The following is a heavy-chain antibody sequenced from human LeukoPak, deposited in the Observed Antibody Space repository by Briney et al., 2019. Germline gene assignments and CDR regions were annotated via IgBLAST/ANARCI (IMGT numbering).Heavy chain of an antibody. V-gene: IGHV1-8*01. CDR2: KNPNSGNT. CDR1: GYTFTSYD. CDR3: ARESGDINWFDP. J-gene: IGHJ5*02. Sequence: ASVKVSCKASGYTFTSYDINWVRQATGQGLEWMGWKNPNSGNTGYAQKFQGRVTMTRNTSISTAYMELSSLRSEDTAVYYCARESGDINWFDPWGQGTLVTVSS. D-gene: IGHD4-17*01.